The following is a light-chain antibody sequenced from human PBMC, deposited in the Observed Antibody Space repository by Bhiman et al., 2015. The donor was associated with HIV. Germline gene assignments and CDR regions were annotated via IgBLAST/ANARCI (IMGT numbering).Light chain of an antibody. CDR3: NSYTSTSTLL. J-gene: IGLJ2*01. Sequence: QSALTQPASVSGSPGQSITISCVGTSSDIGDYNFVSWYQQHPGKAPKLIIFDVTKRPSGVSDRFSGSKSGNTASLTISGLRTEDEADYYCNSYTSTSTLLFGGGTKLTVL. CDR1: SSDIGDYNF. CDR2: DVT. V-gene: IGLV2-14*03.